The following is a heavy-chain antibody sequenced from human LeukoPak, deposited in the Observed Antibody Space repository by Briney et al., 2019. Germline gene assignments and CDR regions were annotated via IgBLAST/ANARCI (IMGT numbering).Heavy chain of an antibody. J-gene: IGHJ6*02. CDR2: IKQDGSEE. CDR1: GXIFSSYW. CDR3: ARDPYSSTWSYGMDV. D-gene: IGHD6-6*01. Sequence: GGSLRLSCAASGXIFSSYWMSWVRQAPGKGLEWVANIKQDGSEEVYVDSVKGRFTISRDNAKNSLFLQMNTLRAEDTAVYYCARDPYSSTWSYGMDVWGQGTTVTVSS. V-gene: IGHV3-7*05.